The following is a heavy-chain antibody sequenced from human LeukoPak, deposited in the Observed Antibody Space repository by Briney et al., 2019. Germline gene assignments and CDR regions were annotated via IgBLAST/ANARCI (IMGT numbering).Heavy chain of an antibody. V-gene: IGHV1-2*04. D-gene: IGHD6-13*01. CDR1: GYTFTSYG. Sequence: ASVKVSCKASGYTFTSYGISWVRQAPGQGLEWMGWINPNSGGTNYAQKFQGWVTMTRDTSISTAYMELSRLRSDDTAVYYCARESSSWYYYYYYGMDVWGQGTTVTVSS. CDR3: ARESSSWYYYYYYGMDV. J-gene: IGHJ6*02. CDR2: INPNSGGT.